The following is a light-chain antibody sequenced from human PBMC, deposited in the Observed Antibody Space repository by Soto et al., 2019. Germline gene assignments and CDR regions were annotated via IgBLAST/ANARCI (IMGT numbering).Light chain of an antibody. V-gene: IGKV3-15*01. J-gene: IGKJ1*01. CDR3: QQYNDWRT. Sequence: EIVMTQSPATLSVSPGERATLSCRASQSVGSNLAWYRQKPGQAPSLLIYGASTRATGIPARFSGSGSGTEFTLTIRSLQSEDSAVYYCQQYNDWRTFGQGTKVEIK. CDR1: QSVGSN. CDR2: GAS.